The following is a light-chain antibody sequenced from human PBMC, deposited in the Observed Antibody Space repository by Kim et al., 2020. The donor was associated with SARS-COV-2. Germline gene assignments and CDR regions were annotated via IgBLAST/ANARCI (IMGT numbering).Light chain of an antibody. J-gene: IGLJ1*01. V-gene: IGLV2-14*03. CDR1: SSDVGNYDY. CDR3: TSYTTSLTYV. CDR2: DVS. Sequence: QSALTQPASVSGSPGQSITISCTGTSSDVGNYDYVSWYQQHPGEAPKLLIYDVSNRPSGVSNRFSGSKSVNTASLTISGLQTGDEADYYCTSYTTSLTYVFGTGTKVTVL.